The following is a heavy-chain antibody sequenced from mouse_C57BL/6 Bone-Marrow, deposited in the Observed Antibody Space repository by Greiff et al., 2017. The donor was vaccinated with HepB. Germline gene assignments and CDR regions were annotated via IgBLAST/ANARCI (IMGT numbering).Heavy chain of an antibody. CDR3: ATVAGAY. V-gene: IGHV5-17*01. J-gene: IGHJ3*01. CDR1: GFTFSDYG. D-gene: IGHD1-1*01. CDR2: ISSGSSTI. Sequence: EVKLQESGGGLVKPGGSLKLSCAASGFTFSDYGMHWVRQAPEKGLEWVANISSGSSTIYYADTVKGRFTISRDNAKNTLFLQMTSLRSEDTAMYYCATVAGAYWGQGTLVTVSA.